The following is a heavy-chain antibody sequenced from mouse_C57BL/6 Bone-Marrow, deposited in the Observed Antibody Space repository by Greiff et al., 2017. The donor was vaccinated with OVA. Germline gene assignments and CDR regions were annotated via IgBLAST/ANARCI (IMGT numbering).Heavy chain of an antibody. CDR1: GYTFTSYG. J-gene: IGHJ3*01. Sequence: VMLVESGAELARPGASVKLSCKASGYTFTSYGISWVKQRTGQGLEWIGEIYPRSGNTDYNEKFKGKATLTADKSSSTAYMELRSLTSEDSAVYFCARSNGNYLSWFAYWGQGTLVTVSA. D-gene: IGHD2-1*01. V-gene: IGHV1-81*01. CDR3: ARSNGNYLSWFAY. CDR2: IYPRSGNT.